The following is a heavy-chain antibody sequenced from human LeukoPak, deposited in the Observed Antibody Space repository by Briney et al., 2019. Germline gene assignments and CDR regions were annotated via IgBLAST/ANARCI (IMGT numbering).Heavy chain of an antibody. J-gene: IGHJ4*02. D-gene: IGHD1-1*01. CDR2: IYYSGST. Sequence: PSETLSLTCTVSVGSISTGSYYWGWIRQPPGKGLGWIGSIYYSGSTYYNPSLKSRVTISVDTSKNQFSLKLSSVTAADTAVYYCARGSRDGRNFVFDYWGQGTLVTVSS. CDR1: VGSISTGSYY. CDR3: ARGSRDGRNFVFDY. V-gene: IGHV4-39*07.